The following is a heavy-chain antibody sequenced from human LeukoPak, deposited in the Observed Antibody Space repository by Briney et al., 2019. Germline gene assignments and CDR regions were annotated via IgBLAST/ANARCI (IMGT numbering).Heavy chain of an antibody. CDR3: ARGCSSTSCYGDWFDP. CDR2: ISSSGSTI. D-gene: IGHD2-2*01. Sequence: GGSLRLSCAASGFTFSSYEMNWVRQAPGKGLEWVSYISSSGSTIYYADSVKGRFTISRDNAKNSLYLQMNSPRAEDTAVYYCARGCSSTSCYGDWFDPWGQGTLVTVSS. J-gene: IGHJ5*02. V-gene: IGHV3-48*03. CDR1: GFTFSSYE.